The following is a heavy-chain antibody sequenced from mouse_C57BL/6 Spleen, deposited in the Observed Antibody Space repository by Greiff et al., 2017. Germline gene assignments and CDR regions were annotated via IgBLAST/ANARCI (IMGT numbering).Heavy chain of an antibody. D-gene: IGHD2-4*01. CDR3: ARGDYGNF. CDR2: INPSTGGT. CDR1: GYSFTGYY. Sequence: EVQLQQSGPELVKPGASVKISCKASGYSFTGYYMNWVKQSPEKSLEWIGEINPSTGGTTYNQKFKAKATLTVDKSSSTAYMQLKSLTSEDSAVYYCARGDYGNFWGQGTLVTVSA. V-gene: IGHV1-42*01. J-gene: IGHJ3*01.